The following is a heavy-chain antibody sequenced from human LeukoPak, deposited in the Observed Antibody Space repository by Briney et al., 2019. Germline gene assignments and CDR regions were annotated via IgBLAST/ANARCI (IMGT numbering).Heavy chain of an antibody. CDR3: ARYVRTLYYFDY. Sequence: SETLSLTCNVSNGSISSYYWSWIRQPPGKGLEWIGYVHYSGSTYYNPSLKSRVTISVDTSKNQFSLKLSSVTAADTAVYYCARYVRTLYYFDYWGQGTLVTVSS. CDR2: VHYSGST. CDR1: NGSISSYY. J-gene: IGHJ4*02. V-gene: IGHV4-59*12. D-gene: IGHD1-14*01.